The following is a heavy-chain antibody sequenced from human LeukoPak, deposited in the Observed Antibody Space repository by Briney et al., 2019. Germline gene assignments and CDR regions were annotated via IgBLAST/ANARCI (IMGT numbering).Heavy chain of an antibody. CDR1: GFTFSTYG. Sequence: GGSLRLSCAAFGFTFSTYGMHWVRQAPGKGLEWVAVIWYDGSDKYYADSVKGRFTISRDNSKNTLYLQMNCLRAEDTAVYFCARGGVQGVITYYFDFWGQGTLVTVSS. CDR3: ARGGVQGVITYYFDF. J-gene: IGHJ4*02. CDR2: IWYDGSDK. D-gene: IGHD3-10*01. V-gene: IGHV3-33*01.